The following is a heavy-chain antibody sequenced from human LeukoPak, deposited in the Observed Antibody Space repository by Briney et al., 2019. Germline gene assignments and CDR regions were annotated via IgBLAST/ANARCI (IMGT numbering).Heavy chain of an antibody. Sequence: GESLKISCKGSGYSFSSYWIGWVRQMPGKGLEWMGIIYPGDPDTRYSPSFQGQVTISADKSITTAYLQWSSLKASDTAMYYCARLSSSGWYVEFDPWGQGTLVTVSS. V-gene: IGHV5-51*01. J-gene: IGHJ5*02. CDR3: ARLSSSGWYVEFDP. CDR2: IYPGDPDT. CDR1: GYSFSSYW. D-gene: IGHD6-19*01.